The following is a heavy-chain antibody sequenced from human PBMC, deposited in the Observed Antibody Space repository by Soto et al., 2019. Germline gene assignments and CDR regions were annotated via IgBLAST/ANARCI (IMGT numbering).Heavy chain of an antibody. J-gene: IGHJ4*02. D-gene: IGHD3-22*01. V-gene: IGHV3-30*18. Sequence: GGSLRLSCAASGFILNDYGMHWVRQPPGKGLEWVADISYDGRNKYYTDSVRGRFTISRDISKGTLYLQMNSLRPEDTAVYYCAKSNRGAYDNPDFWGQGTPVTVSS. CDR3: AKSNRGAYDNPDF. CDR1: GFILNDYG. CDR2: ISYDGRNK.